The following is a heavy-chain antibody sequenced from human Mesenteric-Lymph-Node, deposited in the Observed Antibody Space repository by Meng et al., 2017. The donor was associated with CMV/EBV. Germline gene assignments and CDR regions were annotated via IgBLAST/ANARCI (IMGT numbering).Heavy chain of an antibody. Sequence: GESLKISCAASGFTFSSYAMHWVRQAPGKGLEWVAVISYDGSNKYYADSVKGRFTISRDNSKNTLYLQMNSLRAEDTAVYYCARDWRGAWAVAGTLRLDYWGQGTLVTVSS. V-gene: IGHV3-30-3*01. CDR3: ARDWRGAWAVAGTLRLDY. J-gene: IGHJ4*02. D-gene: IGHD6-19*01. CDR2: ISYDGSNK. CDR1: GFTFSSYA.